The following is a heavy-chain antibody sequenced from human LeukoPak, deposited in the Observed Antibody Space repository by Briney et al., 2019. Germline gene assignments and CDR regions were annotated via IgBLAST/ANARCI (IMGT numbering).Heavy chain of an antibody. D-gene: IGHD1-14*01. V-gene: IGHV3-30*02. J-gene: IGHJ6*02. CDR1: NFTFGSYG. Sequence: GGSLRLSCAASNFTFGSYGMNWVRHVRGKGLGWVAYISDDGSDKYYTDSVKGRFTISRDNSKNTLYLQMNSLRAEDTAVYYCAKDLGITVMDVWGQGTTVTVSS. CDR2: ISDDGSDK. CDR3: AKDLGITVMDV.